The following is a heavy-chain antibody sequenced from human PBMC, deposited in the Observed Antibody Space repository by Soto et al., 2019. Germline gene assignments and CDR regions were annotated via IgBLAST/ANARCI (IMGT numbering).Heavy chain of an antibody. V-gene: IGHV3-48*03. CDR3: ASFGDGYDSGGLDY. CDR1: GFSFSSYE. J-gene: IGHJ4*02. D-gene: IGHD5-12*01. CDR2: ISSSGNTI. Sequence: EVQLVDSGGGLVQPGGSLRLSCAASGFSFSSYEMNWVRQAPGKGLEWVSYISSSGNTIFYADSVKGRFTISRDNAKNSLFLQMNSLRAEDTAVYYCASFGDGYDSGGLDYWGQGTLVTVSS.